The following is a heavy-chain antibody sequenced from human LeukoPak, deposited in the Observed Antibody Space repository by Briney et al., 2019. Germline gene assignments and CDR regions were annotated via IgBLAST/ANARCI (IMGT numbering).Heavy chain of an antibody. CDR2: INAGNGNT. CDR1: GYTFTSYA. D-gene: IGHD6-19*01. Sequence: ASVKVSCKASGYTFTSYAMHWVRQAPGQRLEWMGWINAGNGNTKYSQKFQGRVTITRDTSASTAYMELSSLRSEDTAVYYCVRDVGSGWYLDYYYYGMDVWGQGTTVTVSS. J-gene: IGHJ6*02. CDR3: VRDVGSGWYLDYYYYGMDV. V-gene: IGHV1-3*01.